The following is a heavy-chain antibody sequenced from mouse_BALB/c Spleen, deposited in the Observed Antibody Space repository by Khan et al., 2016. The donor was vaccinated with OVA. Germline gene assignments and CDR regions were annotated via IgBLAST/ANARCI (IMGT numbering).Heavy chain of an antibody. Sequence: QIQLVQSGADLVRPGVSVKISSKGSGYILTDFSIHWVKRSHAKSLEWIGVISTYYGDSIYNQNFKAKATLTVEKSSSTAYMELARLTSEDSAIYYCARGSGNYRFAYWGQGTLVTVSA. V-gene: IGHV1S137*01. CDR1: GYILTDFS. CDR3: ARGSGNYRFAY. J-gene: IGHJ3*01. D-gene: IGHD2-1*01. CDR2: ISTYYGDS.